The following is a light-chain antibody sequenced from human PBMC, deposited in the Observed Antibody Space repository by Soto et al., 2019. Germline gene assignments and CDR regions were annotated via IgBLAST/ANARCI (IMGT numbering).Light chain of an antibody. V-gene: IGKV1-9*01. Sequence: DIHLTQSPSFLSASVGDRVTITCLASQGISSFLAWYQQKPGKAPNLLMYAASTLQSGVPSRFSGGESGTEFTLTISSLRPDDFATYYCQHYDTFPYTFGQGTRLEI. CDR2: AAS. CDR3: QHYDTFPYT. CDR1: QGISSF. J-gene: IGKJ5*01.